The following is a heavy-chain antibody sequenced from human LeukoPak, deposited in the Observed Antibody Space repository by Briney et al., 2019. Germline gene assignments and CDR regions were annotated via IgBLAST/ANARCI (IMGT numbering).Heavy chain of an antibody. CDR2: ISYDGSNK. J-gene: IGHJ4*02. V-gene: IGHV3-30*04. D-gene: IGHD3-22*01. CDR1: GFTLSNYA. CDR3: ARDPTLPYYYDSSGYYYATYFDY. Sequence: GGSLRLSCAASGFTLSNYAMHWVRQAPGKGLEWVAVISYDGSNKYYADSVKGRFTISRDNSKNTLYLQMNSLRAEDTAMYYCARDPTLPYYYDSSGYYYATYFDYWGQGTSVTVSS.